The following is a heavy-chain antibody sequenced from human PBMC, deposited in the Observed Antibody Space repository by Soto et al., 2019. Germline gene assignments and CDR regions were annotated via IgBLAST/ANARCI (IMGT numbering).Heavy chain of an antibody. Sequence: SQTLSLTCAISGDSVSSNSAAWNWIRQSPSRGLEWLGRTYYRSKWYNDYAVSVKSRITINPDTSKNQFSLQLNSVTPEDTAVYYCARAGCSSGICYYYYYMDVWGKGTTVTVSS. CDR2: TYYRSKWYN. J-gene: IGHJ6*03. D-gene: IGHD6-6*01. CDR1: GDSVSSNSAA. CDR3: ARAGCSSGICYYYYYMDV. V-gene: IGHV6-1*01.